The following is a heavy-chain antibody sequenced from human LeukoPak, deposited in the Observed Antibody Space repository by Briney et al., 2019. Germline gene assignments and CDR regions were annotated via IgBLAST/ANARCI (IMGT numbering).Heavy chain of an antibody. D-gene: IGHD3-9*01. CDR3: ARLLEYDILTGFQYYFDY. V-gene: IGHV4-59*08. CDR1: GGSISSYY. J-gene: IGHJ4*02. CDR2: IYHSGST. Sequence: SESLSLTCTVSGGSISSYYWSWIRQPPGKGLEWIGYIYHSGSTNYNPSLKSRVNISVDTSKNQFSLKLSSVTAADTAVYYCARLLEYDILTGFQYYFDYWGQGTLVTVSS.